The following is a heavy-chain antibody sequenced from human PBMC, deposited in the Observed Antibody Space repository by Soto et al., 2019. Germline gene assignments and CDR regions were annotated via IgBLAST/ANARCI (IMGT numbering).Heavy chain of an antibody. D-gene: IGHD6-6*01. V-gene: IGHV3-23*01. Sequence: EVQLLESGGGLVQPGGSLRLSCAASGFTFSSYAMSWVRQAPGKGLEWVSAISGSGGSTYYADSVKGWFTISRDNSKITLYLQMYSLRAEDTAVYYCAKDRGSSSSYYFDYWGQGTLVAVSS. CDR1: GFTFSSYA. J-gene: IGHJ4*02. CDR2: ISGSGGST. CDR3: AKDRGSSSSYYFDY.